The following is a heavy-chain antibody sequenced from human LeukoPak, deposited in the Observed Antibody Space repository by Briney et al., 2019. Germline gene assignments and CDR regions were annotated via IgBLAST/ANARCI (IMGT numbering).Heavy chain of an antibody. CDR2: IYSGGST. CDR1: GFTVSSNY. D-gene: IGHD7-27*01. J-gene: IGHJ4*02. V-gene: IGHV3-53*01. Sequence: PGGSLRLSCAASGFTVSSNYMSWVRQAPGKGLEWVSVIYSGGSTYYADSVKGRFTISRDNSKNTLYLQMNSLRAEDTAVYFCAREQLGIGLDYWGQGSLVTVSS. CDR3: AREQLGIGLDY.